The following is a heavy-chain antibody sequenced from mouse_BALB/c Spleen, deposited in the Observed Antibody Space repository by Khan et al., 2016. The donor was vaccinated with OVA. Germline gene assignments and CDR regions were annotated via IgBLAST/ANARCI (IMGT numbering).Heavy chain of an antibody. CDR1: GFTFNSYG. CDR2: ISGDSNTI. J-gene: IGHJ2*01. Sequence: EVQLVESGGGLVQPGGSRKLSCAASGFTFNSYGMHWVRQAPEKGLEWVAYISGDSNTIYYADTVKGRFTISRDNPKNTLFLKMTSLMSEDTAMXYGATSYCYGYYFDYWGPGTTLTVS. CDR3: ATSYCYGYYFDY. D-gene: IGHD1-1*01. V-gene: IGHV5-17*02.